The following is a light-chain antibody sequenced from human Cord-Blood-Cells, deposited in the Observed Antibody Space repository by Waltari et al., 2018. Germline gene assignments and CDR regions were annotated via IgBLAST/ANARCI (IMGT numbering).Light chain of an antibody. CDR1: RRAVGGYNY. CDR3: SSYTSSSTLV. Sequence: QSALTQPASVSGSPGQSITISCTGPRRAVGGYNYVSSYQQHPGKAPKLMIYEVSNRPSWVSNRFSGSKSGNTASLTISGLQAEDEADYYCSSYTSSSTLVFGTGTKVTVL. J-gene: IGLJ1*01. V-gene: IGLV2-14*01. CDR2: EVS.